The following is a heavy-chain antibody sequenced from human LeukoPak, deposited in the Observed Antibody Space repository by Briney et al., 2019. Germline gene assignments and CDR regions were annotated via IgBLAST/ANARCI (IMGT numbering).Heavy chain of an antibody. CDR1: GGSFSGYY. CDR2: ISQSGAT. CDR3: AGGGGYYGSGSYYDY. J-gene: IGHJ4*02. V-gene: IGHV4-34*01. Sequence: PSETLSLTCAVYGGSFSGYYWSWIRQPPGKGLEWIGEISQSGATNYNPSLKRRVTISVDTSKNQFSLKLSSVTAADTAVYYCAGGGGYYGSGSYYDYWGQGTLVTVSS. D-gene: IGHD3-10*01.